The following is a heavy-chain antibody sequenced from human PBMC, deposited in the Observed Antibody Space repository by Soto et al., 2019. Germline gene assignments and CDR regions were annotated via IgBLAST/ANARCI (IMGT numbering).Heavy chain of an antibody. J-gene: IGHJ4*02. Sequence: PGGSLRLSCAASGFTFSSYSMNWVRQAPGKGLEWVSSISSSSSYIYYADSVKGRFTISRDNAKNSLYLQMNSLRAEDTAVYYCARDPGPIRYFDYWGQGTRVTVSS. CDR2: ISSSSSYI. V-gene: IGHV3-21*01. D-gene: IGHD3-9*01. CDR3: ARDPGPIRYFDY. CDR1: GFTFSSYS.